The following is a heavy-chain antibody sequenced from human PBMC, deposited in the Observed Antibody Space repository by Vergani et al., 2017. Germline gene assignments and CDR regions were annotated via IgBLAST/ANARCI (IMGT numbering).Heavy chain of an antibody. Sequence: EVQLVQSGAEVKKPGESLKISCQGSGYSITNYCIACVRQRPGKGLEWMGIIYPGDYEVKSNPTFRGQVIFSVNTSVNTAYLQWRSLQASDTATYFCASGGHGSENGGALQLWGQGTNITVSS. V-gene: IGHV5-51*03. D-gene: IGHD3-10*01. J-gene: IGHJ3*01. CDR2: IYPGDYEV. CDR1: GYSITNYC. CDR3: ASGGHGSENGGALQL.